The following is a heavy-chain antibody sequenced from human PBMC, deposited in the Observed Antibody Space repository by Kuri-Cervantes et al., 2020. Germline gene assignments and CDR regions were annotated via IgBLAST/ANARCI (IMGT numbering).Heavy chain of an antibody. CDR2: IWYDGSNK. J-gene: IGHJ4*02. D-gene: IGHD1-26*01. V-gene: IGHV3-30*02. CDR3: AKERLVGGSYYYYFDY. Sequence: GESLKISCVASGFTFTTYGFHWVRQAPGKGLERVAVIWYDGSNKYYADSVKGRFTISRDNSKNTLYLQMNSLRAEDTAVYYCAKERLVGGSYYYYFDYWGQGTLVTVSS. CDR1: GFTFTTYG.